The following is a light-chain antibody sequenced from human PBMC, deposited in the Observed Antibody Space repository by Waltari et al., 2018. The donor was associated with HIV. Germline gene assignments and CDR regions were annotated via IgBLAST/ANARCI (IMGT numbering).Light chain of an antibody. CDR1: ALTRQY. J-gene: IGLJ3*02. CDR2: RDT. Sequence: SYELTQPPSVSVSPGQTARITCSGDALTRQYAYWYQQKLGKAPVLVIYRDTDRPSGIPGRFSGSSSGSIVTLTIDPVEAEDEADYYCQSADSTGSYKVFGGGTKLTVL. CDR3: QSADSTGSYKV. V-gene: IGLV3-25*03.